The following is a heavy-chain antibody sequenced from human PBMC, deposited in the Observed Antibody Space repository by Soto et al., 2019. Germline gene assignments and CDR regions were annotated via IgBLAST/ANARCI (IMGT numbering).Heavy chain of an antibody. V-gene: IGHV1-24*01. Sequence: QVQWVQSGAEVKKPGASVKVSCTVSGYTLNEVAMHWVRQAPGKGLEWLGGFDPDEAETIYAQHFQGRVTMTEDTSTDTVYMELSSLRSEDTALYFCTTYHGDYNFDHWGQGTLVTVSS. J-gene: IGHJ5*02. D-gene: IGHD4-17*01. CDR2: FDPDEAET. CDR1: GYTLNEVA. CDR3: TTYHGDYNFDH.